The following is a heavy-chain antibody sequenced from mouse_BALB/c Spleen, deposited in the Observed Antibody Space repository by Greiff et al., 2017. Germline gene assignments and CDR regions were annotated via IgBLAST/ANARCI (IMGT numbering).Heavy chain of an antibody. V-gene: IGHV1-63*02. CDR1: GYTFTNYW. J-gene: IGHJ4*01. CDR3: ARNRYEGYAMDY. D-gene: IGHD2-14*01. Sequence: VQLQQSGAELVRPGTSVKISCKASGYTFTNYWLGWVKQRPGHGLEWIGDIYPGGGYTNYNEKFKGKATLTADTSSSTAYMQLSSLKSEDSAVYFCARNRYEGYAMDYWGQGTSVTVSS. CDR2: IYPGGGYT.